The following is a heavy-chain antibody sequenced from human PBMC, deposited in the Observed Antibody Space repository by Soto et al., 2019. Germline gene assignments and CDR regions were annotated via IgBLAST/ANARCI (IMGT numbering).Heavy chain of an antibody. J-gene: IGHJ6*02. CDR3: ARASNLMLHAIYFGYGMDV. V-gene: IGHV1-69*13. CDR2: IIPIFGTA. Sequence: GASVKVSCKASGGTFSSYAISWVLQAPGQGLEWMGGIIPIFGTANYAQKFQGRVTITADESTSTAYMELSSLRSEDTAVYYCARASNLMLHAIYFGYGMDVWGQGTTVTVSS. CDR1: GGTFSSYA. D-gene: IGHD3-16*01.